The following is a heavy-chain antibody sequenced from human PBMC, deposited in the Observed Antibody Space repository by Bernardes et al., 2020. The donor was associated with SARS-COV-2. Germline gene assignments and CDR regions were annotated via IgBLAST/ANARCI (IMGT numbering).Heavy chain of an antibody. J-gene: IGHJ3*02. Sequence: GESLKISCQGSGFSFSSYWIGWVRQKPGKGLEWMGIIYPSDSNTIYSPSFEGQVTISADKSISTAYLQWSSLKASDTAMYYCARRYGSGNYHNHRNAFDIWGQGTMVTVSS. V-gene: IGHV5-51*01. CDR3: ARRYGSGNYHNHRNAFDI. CDR1: GFSFSSYW. CDR2: IYPSDSNT. D-gene: IGHD3-10*01.